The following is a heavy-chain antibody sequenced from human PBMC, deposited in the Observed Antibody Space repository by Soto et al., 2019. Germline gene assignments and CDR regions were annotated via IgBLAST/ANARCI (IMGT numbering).Heavy chain of an antibody. V-gene: IGHV1-18*01. Sequence: ASVKVSCKASGYTFTSYGISWVRQAPGQGLEWMGWISAYNGKTNYAQKLQGRVTMTTDTSTSTAYMELRSLRSDDTAVYYCARGVYYDFWSGYYEGQNWFDPWGQGTLVTVSS. CDR3: ARGVYYDFWSGYYEGQNWFDP. D-gene: IGHD3-3*01. CDR1: GYTFTSYG. J-gene: IGHJ5*02. CDR2: ISAYNGKT.